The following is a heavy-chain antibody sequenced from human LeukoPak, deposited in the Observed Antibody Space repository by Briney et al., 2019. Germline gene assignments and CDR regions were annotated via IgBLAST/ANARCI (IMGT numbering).Heavy chain of an antibody. D-gene: IGHD4-23*01. CDR2: IQAGGDEK. J-gene: IGHJ4*02. V-gene: IGHV3-30*02. Sequence: GGSLRLSCAASGFTFSTYGMHWVRQAPGKGLEWMTFIQAGGDEKYYAESVKGRFTVPRDNSKNTLYVQMNSLRAEDTAVYYCARDTPGYGGDDFDYWGQGALVTVSS. CDR1: GFTFSTYG. CDR3: ARDTPGYGGDDFDY.